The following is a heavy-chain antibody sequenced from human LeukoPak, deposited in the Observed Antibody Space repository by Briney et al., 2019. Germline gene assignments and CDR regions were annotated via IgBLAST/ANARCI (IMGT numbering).Heavy chain of an antibody. V-gene: IGHV4-39*01. CDR3: ARYIAVVAFDI. CDR1: GGSISSYY. Sequence: SETLSLTCTVSGGSISSYYWGWIRQPPGKGLEWIGSIYYSGSTYYNPSLKSRVTISVDTSENQFSLKLSSVTAADTAVYYCARYIAVVAFDIWGQGTMVTVSS. J-gene: IGHJ3*02. D-gene: IGHD6-19*01. CDR2: IYYSGST.